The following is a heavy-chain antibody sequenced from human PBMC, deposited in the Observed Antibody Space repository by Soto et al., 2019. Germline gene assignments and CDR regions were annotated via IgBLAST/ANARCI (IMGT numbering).Heavy chain of an antibody. CDR3: ARVFSSGSGWMYYFDF. V-gene: IGHV4-4*02. J-gene: IGHJ4*02. D-gene: IGHD3-16*01. Sequence: QVQLQESGPGLVKSSETLSLTCTVSSDSISGENWWSWVRQPPGMGLEWIGEIFHTGGTNYNPSLRSRVTMEVDKSKNQFSLKLMSATAADTAVYYCARVFSSGSGWMYYFDFWSQGTLVFVSS. CDR1: SDSISGENW. CDR2: IFHTGGT.